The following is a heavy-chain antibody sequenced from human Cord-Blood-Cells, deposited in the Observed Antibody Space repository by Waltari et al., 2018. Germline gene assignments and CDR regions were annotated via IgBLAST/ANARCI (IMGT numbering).Heavy chain of an antibody. CDR1: GFPFSSYG. V-gene: IGHV3-30*02. CDR2: IRYDGSNK. D-gene: IGHD6-6*01. J-gene: IGHJ3*02. CDR3: AKVEYSSSSAFDI. Sequence: QVQLVESGGGVVQPGGSLRPSCAASGFPFSSYGMHWVRQAPGKGLEWVAFIRYDGSNKYYADSVKGRFTISRDNSKNTLYLQMNSLRAEDTAVYYCAKVEYSSSSAFDIWGQGTMVTVSS.